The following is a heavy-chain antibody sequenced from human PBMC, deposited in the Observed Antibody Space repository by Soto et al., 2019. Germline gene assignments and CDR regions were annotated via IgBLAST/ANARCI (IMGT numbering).Heavy chain of an antibody. CDR3: AREAIVAGATTGIDV. Sequence: ASVKVSCKASGYTLTTFFRHWVRQATGQGLEWMGVINPGYPAGRSTTYAQKFQGRVTMTTDTSTSTVYMELSRLRSDDTAVYYWAREAIVAGATTGIDVWGQGTPVTVSS. D-gene: IGHD1-26*01. V-gene: IGHV1-46*01. CDR2: INPGYPAGRST. J-gene: IGHJ6*02. CDR1: GYTLTTFF.